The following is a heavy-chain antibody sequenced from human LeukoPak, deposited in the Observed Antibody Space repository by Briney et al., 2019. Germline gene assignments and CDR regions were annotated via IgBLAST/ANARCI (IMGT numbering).Heavy chain of an antibody. CDR1: GYTFTSYA. D-gene: IGHD1-1*01. CDR2: ISAYNGNT. Sequence: ASVKVSCKASGYTFTSYAIAWVRQAPGQGLEWMAWISAYNGNTNYPQKLQGRVTVTTDASTSTAYMELRSLRSDDTAVYYCARAQGTSFDYWGQGTLVTVSS. CDR3: ARAQGTSFDY. V-gene: IGHV1-18*01. J-gene: IGHJ4*02.